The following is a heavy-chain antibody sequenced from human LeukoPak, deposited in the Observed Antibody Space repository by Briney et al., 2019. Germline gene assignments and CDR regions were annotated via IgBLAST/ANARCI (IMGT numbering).Heavy chain of an antibody. Sequence: ASVKVSCKASGYTFTGYYMHWVRQAPGQGLEWMGGIIPIFGTANYAQKFQGRVTTTADKSTSTAYMDLSRLRSDDTAVYYRAKDQSSDWYGYYYYMDVWGKGTTVTISS. D-gene: IGHD6-19*01. V-gene: IGHV1-69*06. CDR1: GYTFTGYY. J-gene: IGHJ6*03. CDR3: AKDQSSDWYGYYYYMDV. CDR2: IIPIFGTA.